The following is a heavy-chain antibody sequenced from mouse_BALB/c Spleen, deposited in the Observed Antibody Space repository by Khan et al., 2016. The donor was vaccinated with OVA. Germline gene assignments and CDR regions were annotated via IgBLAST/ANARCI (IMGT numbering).Heavy chain of an antibody. Sequence: QVQLQQSGAELAKPGASVKMSCKASGYNLTNYWMHWLKKSPGQGLEWIGYINPNTGYTEYSQKFRDKATLTADKSSSTAYMQLTSLTSEDSAVYLCARSPDSYDRGDYWGQGTSVTVSS. D-gene: IGHD2-12*01. CDR2: INPNTGYT. CDR3: ARSPDSYDRGDY. V-gene: IGHV1-7*01. CDR1: GYNLTNYW. J-gene: IGHJ4*01.